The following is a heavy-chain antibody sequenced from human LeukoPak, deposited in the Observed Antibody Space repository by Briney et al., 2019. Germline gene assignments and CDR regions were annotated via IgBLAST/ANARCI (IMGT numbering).Heavy chain of an antibody. D-gene: IGHD2-15*01. CDR3: ARGLVVAANYYYYYMDV. V-gene: IGHV3-21*01. Sequence: GGSLRLSCAASGFTFSSYGMNWVRQAPGKGLEWVSSISSSSSYIYYADSVKGRFTISRDNAKNSLDLQMNSLRAEDTAVYYCARGLVVAANYYYYYMDVWGKGTTVTVSS. CDR2: ISSSSSYI. J-gene: IGHJ6*03. CDR1: GFTFSSYG.